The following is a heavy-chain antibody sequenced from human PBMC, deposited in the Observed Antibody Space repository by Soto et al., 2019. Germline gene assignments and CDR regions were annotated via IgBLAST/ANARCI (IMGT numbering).Heavy chain of an antibody. CDR2: IIPIIGII. J-gene: IGHJ5*02. Sequence: QVQLVQSGAEVKKPGSSVKVSCKASGGTFSTYTITWVRQAPGQGLEWMGRIIPIIGIINYAQKFKGRVTISADXXXGXSYMELTGLRSDDTAVYYCAGDPDSHYNDSHASSYPWGQGTLVTVSS. V-gene: IGHV1-69*08. CDR3: AGDPDSHYNDSHASSYP. CDR1: GGTFSTYT. D-gene: IGHD4-4*01.